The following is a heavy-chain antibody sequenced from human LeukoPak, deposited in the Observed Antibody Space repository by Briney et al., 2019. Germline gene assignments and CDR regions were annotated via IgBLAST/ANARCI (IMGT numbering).Heavy chain of an antibody. Sequence: NPSETLSLTCTVSGGSINSAAYSWSWIRQNPGGGLEWIGNIFFSGITYYNPSLRSRVALSIDTSQNQFSLELSSMTAADTAVYYCARSAPGNFDYWGQGTLVTVSS. CDR1: GGSINSAAYS. V-gene: IGHV4-31*03. J-gene: IGHJ4*02. CDR2: IFFSGIT. CDR3: ARSAPGNFDY.